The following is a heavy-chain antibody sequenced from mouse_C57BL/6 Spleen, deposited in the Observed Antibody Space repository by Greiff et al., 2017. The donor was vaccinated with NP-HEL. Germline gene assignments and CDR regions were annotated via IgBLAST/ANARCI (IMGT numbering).Heavy chain of an antibody. Sequence: VQLQQSGAELARPGASVKLSCKASGYTFTSYGISWVKQRTGQGLEWIGEIYPRSGNTYYNEKFKGKATLTADKSSSTAYMELRSLTSEDSAVYFCAGDSSFAYWGQGTLVTVSA. CDR3: AGDSSFAY. J-gene: IGHJ3*01. CDR2: IYPRSGNT. V-gene: IGHV1-81*01. CDR1: GYTFTSYG. D-gene: IGHD1-3*01.